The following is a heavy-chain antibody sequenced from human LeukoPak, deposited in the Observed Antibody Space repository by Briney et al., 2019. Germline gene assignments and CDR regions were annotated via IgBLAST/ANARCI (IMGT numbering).Heavy chain of an antibody. D-gene: IGHD6-13*01. CDR2: ISPSGDIT. Sequence: QPGGTLRLSCAGSGFTFSRHGMNWVRQAPGKGLEWVSGISPSGDITYYADSVKGRFSISRDNAKNTLYLQMNSLRGEDTAVYYCTRERGLIAPSGVDLWGQGTLVTVSS. CDR1: GFTFSRHG. V-gene: IGHV3-23*01. J-gene: IGHJ5*02. CDR3: TRERGLIAPSGVDL.